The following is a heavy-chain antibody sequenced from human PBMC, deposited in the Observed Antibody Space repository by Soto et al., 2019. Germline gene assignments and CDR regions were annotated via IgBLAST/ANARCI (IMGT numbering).Heavy chain of an antibody. CDR2: FDPEDGET. CDR3: ATKSARSYYDYVWGSYRNDAFDI. Sequence: ASVKVSCKVSGYTLTELSMHWVRQAPGKGLEWMGGFDPEDGETIYAQKFQGRVTMTEDTSTDTAYMELSSLRSEDTAVYYCATKSARSYYDYVWGSYRNDAFDIWGEGTMVTVS. D-gene: IGHD3-16*02. V-gene: IGHV1-24*01. CDR1: GYTLTELS. J-gene: IGHJ3*02.